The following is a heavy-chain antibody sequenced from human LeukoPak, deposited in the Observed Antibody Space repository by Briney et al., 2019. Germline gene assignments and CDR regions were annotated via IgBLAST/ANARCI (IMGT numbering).Heavy chain of an antibody. CDR3: ARDDSGSGNYYYGMDV. J-gene: IGHJ6*02. CDR1: GFTFSDYY. V-gene: IGHV3-11*01. Sequence: GGSLRLSCAASGFTFSDYYMSWIRQAPGKGLEWVSYISSSGSTIYYADSVKGRFTISRDNAKNSLYLQMNSLRAEDTAEYYCARDDSGSGNYYYGMDVWGQGTTVTVSS. CDR2: ISSSGSTI. D-gene: IGHD3-10*01.